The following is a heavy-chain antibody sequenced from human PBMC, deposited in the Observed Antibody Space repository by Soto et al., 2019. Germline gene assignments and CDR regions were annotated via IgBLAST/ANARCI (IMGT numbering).Heavy chain of an antibody. CDR3: AREDSIIIPAVSDF. CDR2: VSKSDCT. V-gene: IGHV3-21*01. CDR1: GFYFNNYG. D-gene: IGHD2-2*01. J-gene: IGHJ4*02. Sequence: GGSLRLSCAVSGFYFNNYGINWVRQAPGKGLEWVSSVSKSDCTYYSDSVKGRFTISRDNAKNSVSLQMNSLRAEDTAVYYCAREDSIIIPAVSDFWGQGTLVTVSS.